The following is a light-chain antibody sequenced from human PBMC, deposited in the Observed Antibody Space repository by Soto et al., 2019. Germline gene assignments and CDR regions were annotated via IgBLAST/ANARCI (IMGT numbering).Light chain of an antibody. CDR2: TNN. J-gene: IGLJ1*01. V-gene: IGLV1-44*01. CDR3: AAWDDILNGIV. Sequence: QCLLNQPRSASGTPGQWFSIACSGITPNIGSNSVRWYQELPGTAPKLLIYTNNHRPSGVPDRFSGSKSGTSASLAISGLKAEDESDYYCAAWDDILNGIVFGSGTRSPS. CDR1: TPNIGSNS.